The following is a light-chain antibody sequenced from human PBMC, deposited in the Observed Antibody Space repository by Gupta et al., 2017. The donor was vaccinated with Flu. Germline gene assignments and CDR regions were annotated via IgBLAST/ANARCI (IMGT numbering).Light chain of an antibody. J-gene: IGLJ2*01. CDR1: SGSIATTY. V-gene: IGLV6-57*01. CDR2: EDY. CDR3: QSDDSVTRDVV. Sequence: FLLTQPHSVSNSPGKTVTISCTRSSGSIATTYVQWYQQRPGSSPNTVIFEDYRRPSGVPDRFSGSIDSSSNSASLTISVLKTEGEAYYFCQSDDSVTRDVVVGGGTKLTVL.